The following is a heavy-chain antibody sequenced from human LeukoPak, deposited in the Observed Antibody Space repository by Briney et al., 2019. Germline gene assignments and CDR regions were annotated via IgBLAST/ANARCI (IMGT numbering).Heavy chain of an antibody. CDR1: GGSISSSSYY. CDR3: ARYYGSVRSLDY. CDR2: IYYSGST. J-gene: IGHJ4*02. D-gene: IGHD3-10*01. Sequence: SETLSLTCTVSGGSISSSSYYWGWIRQPPGKGLEWIGSIYYSGSTYYNPSLKSRVTISVDTSKNQFSLKLSSVTAADTAVYYCARYYGSVRSLDYWGQGTLVTVSS. V-gene: IGHV4-39*01.